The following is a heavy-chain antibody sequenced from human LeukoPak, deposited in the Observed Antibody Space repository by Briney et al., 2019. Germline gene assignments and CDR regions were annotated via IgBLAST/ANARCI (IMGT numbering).Heavy chain of an antibody. J-gene: IGHJ2*01. V-gene: IGHV1-2*06. Sequence: GASVKVSCKASGYTCTGYYMHWVRQSPGQGLEWMGRINPNSGGTNYAQKFQGRVTMTKDTAISPAYVDQSRLRSDDTAVYYCASPNHWYFDLWGRGTPVTVSS. CDR3: ASPNHWYFDL. CDR1: GYTCTGYY. D-gene: IGHD1-14*01. CDR2: INPNSGGT.